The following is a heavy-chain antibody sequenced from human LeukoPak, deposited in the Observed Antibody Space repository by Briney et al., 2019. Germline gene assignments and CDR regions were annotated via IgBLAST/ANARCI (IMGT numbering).Heavy chain of an antibody. D-gene: IGHD3-22*01. Sequence: SETLSLTCTVSGGSISSYYWSWIRQPPGKGLEWIGYIYYSGSTNYNPSLKSRVTISVDTSKNQFPLKLSSVTAADTAVYYCASTSPEGSSGYYIDAFDIWGQGTMVTVSS. CDR1: GGSISSYY. CDR3: ASTSPEGSSGYYIDAFDI. J-gene: IGHJ3*02. CDR2: IYYSGST. V-gene: IGHV4-59*01.